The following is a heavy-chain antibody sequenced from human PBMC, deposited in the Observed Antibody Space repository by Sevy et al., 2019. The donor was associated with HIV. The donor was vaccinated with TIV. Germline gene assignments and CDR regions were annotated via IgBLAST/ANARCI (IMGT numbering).Heavy chain of an antibody. CDR1: GFTFSSYS. CDR2: ISSSSSYI. J-gene: IGHJ3*02. CDR3: GRDHLVLGGCCSGGSCYRSAFDI. Sequence: GGSLRLSCAASGFTFSSYSMNWVRQAPGKGLEWVSSISSSSSYIYYADSVKGRFTISRDNAKNSRYLQMNSLRAEDTAVYYCGRDHLVLGGCCSGGSCYRSAFDIWGQGKMGTVS. D-gene: IGHD2-15*01. V-gene: IGHV3-21*01.